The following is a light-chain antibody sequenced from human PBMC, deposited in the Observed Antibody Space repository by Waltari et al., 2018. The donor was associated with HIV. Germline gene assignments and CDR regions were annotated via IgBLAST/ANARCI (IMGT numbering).Light chain of an antibody. J-gene: IGLJ2*01. CDR3: SSFAGSNNLMV. V-gene: IGLV2-8*01. Sequence: QSALTQPPSASGSPGQSVTISCTGTSSDGGGYTYVSWYQQHPGKAPKLIIYQVNKRPSGVPDRFSGTKSGNRASLTVSGLQAEDAADYYCSSFAGSNNLMVFGGGTKLTVL. CDR2: QVN. CDR1: SSDGGGYTY.